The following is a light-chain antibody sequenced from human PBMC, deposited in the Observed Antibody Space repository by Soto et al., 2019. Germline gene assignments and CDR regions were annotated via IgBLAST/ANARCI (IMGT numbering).Light chain of an antibody. CDR1: QTISSW. Sequence: DIQMTQSPSTLSASVGDRVTITCRASQTISSWLAWYQQKPGKAXKLLIYAASTLQSGVPSRFSGSGSGTDFTLPISSLQPEDFATYYGQQLNSYPRITFGQGTRLEIK. CDR2: AAS. V-gene: IGKV1-5*01. CDR3: QQLNSYPRIT. J-gene: IGKJ5*01.